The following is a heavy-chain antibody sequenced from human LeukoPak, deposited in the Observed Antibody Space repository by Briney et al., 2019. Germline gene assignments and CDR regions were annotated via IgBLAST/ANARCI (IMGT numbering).Heavy chain of an antibody. D-gene: IGHD6-19*01. Sequence: GGSLRLSCAPSGFMFNYYAMSWVRQAPGKGLEWVSGINSGERRYYADSVRGRLTISSDNSKNTLYLQMHSLRAEDTAVYFCARGWYNFDYWGQGTLVTVSS. J-gene: IGHJ4*02. CDR1: GFMFNYYA. CDR3: ARGWYNFDY. V-gene: IGHV3-23*01. CDR2: INSGERR.